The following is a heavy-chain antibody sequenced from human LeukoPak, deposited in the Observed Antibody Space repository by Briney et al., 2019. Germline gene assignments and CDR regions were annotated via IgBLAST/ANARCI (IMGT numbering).Heavy chain of an antibody. CDR2: ISAYNGNT. Sequence: VASVKVSCKASGYTFTSYGISWVRQAPGQGLEWMGWISAYNGNTNYAQKLQGRVTMTTDTSTSTAYMELRSLRSDDTAVYYCARGTVLRYFDWHDAFDIWGQGTMVTVSS. CDR3: ARGTVLRYFDWHDAFDI. J-gene: IGHJ3*02. CDR1: GYTFTSYG. V-gene: IGHV1-18*04. D-gene: IGHD3-9*01.